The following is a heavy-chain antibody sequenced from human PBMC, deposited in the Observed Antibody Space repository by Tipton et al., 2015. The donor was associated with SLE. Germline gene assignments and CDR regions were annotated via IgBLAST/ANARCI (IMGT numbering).Heavy chain of an antibody. J-gene: IGHJ4*02. D-gene: IGHD3-3*01. CDR2: MNPNSGNT. Sequence: QLVQSGAEVKKPGASVKVSCKASGYTFTSYDINWVRQATGQGLEWMGWMNPNSGNTGYAQKFQGRVTMTRNTSISTAYMELSSLSSEDTAVYYCAIGPPDFWSGYYPFGYCGQGPLVTVSS. CDR1: GYTFTSYD. CDR3: AIGPPDFWSGYYPFGY. V-gene: IGHV1-8*01.